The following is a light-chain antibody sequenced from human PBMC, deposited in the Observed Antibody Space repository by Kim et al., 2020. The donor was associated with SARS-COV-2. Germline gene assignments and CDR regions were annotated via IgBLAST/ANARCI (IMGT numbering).Light chain of an antibody. CDR3: QQYNNWPPWT. CDR2: GAS. J-gene: IGKJ1*01. CDR1: ESVRTN. V-gene: IGKV3-15*01. Sequence: EIVMTQFPATLSVSPGERATLSCRASESVRTNLAWYQQKPGQAPRLLIYGASTRAPGVPARFSGSGSITEFTLTISNLQSEDFGVYYCQQYNNWPPWTFGRGTKVDIK.